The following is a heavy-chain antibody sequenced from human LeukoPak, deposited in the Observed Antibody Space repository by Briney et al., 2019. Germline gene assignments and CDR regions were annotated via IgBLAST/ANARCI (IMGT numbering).Heavy chain of an antibody. Sequence: GGSLRLSCAASGFTFSSYWMHWVRQAPGKGLAWVSRINSDGSGTSYADSVKGRFTISRDNAKNTLYLQMNSLRAEDTAVYYCARDNFSSSWYDGRENWFDPWGQGTLVTVSS. CDR2: INSDGSGT. CDR3: ARDNFSSSWYDGRENWFDP. CDR1: GFTFSSYW. D-gene: IGHD6-13*01. J-gene: IGHJ5*02. V-gene: IGHV3-74*01.